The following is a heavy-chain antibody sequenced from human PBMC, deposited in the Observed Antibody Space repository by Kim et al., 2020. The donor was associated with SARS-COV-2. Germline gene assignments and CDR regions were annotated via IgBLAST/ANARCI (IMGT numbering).Heavy chain of an antibody. V-gene: IGHV1-69*13. CDR2: IIPIFGTA. D-gene: IGHD4-4*01. CDR3: ARERVGLTTVTTWYPNWFDP. Sequence: SVKVSCKASGGTISSYAISWVRQAPGQGLEWMGGIIPIFGTANYAQKFQGRVTITADESTSTAYMELSSLRSEDTAVYYCARERVGLTTVTTWYPNWFDPWGQGTLVTVSS. CDR1: GGTISSYA. J-gene: IGHJ5*02.